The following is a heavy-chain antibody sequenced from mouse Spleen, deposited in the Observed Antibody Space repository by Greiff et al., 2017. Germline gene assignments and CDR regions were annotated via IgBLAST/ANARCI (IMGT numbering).Heavy chain of an antibody. CDR1: GYTFTSYW. CDR2: IHPNSGST. V-gene: IGHV1-64*01. J-gene: IGHJ4*01. D-gene: IGHD2-14*01. CDR3: ARCHYRYDAMDY. Sequence: VQLQQPGAELVKPGASVKLSCKASGYTFTSYWMHWVKQRPGQGLEWIGMIHPNSGSTNYNEKFKSKATLTVDKSSSTAYMQLSSLTSEDSAVYYCARCHYRYDAMDYWGQGTSVTVSS.